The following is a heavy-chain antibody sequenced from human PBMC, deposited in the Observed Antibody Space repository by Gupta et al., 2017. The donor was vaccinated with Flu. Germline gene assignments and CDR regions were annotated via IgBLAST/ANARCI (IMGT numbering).Heavy chain of an antibody. D-gene: IGHD1/OR15-1a*01. V-gene: IGHV3-33*01. CDR1: GFTFSRYG. CDR3: ARDRLWEQPTGGIDP. Sequence: QVQVVESGGGVVQPGRSLRLSCVASGFTFSRYGLHWVSQAPGKGLEWVAVIWFDGSNKIYADFVEGRFTISRDNSRNTVYLQMNSLRVEDTALYYCARDRLWEQPTGGIDPWGQGTLVTVSS. J-gene: IGHJ5*02. CDR2: IWFDGSNK.